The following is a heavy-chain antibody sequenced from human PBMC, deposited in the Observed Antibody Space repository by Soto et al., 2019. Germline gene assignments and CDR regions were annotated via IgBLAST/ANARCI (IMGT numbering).Heavy chain of an antibody. CDR3: AKDLVVATGHFYDNGMDV. D-gene: IGHD2-15*01. CDR1: GFTFGDYA. V-gene: IGHV3-9*01. CDR2: ISWNSASI. J-gene: IGHJ6*02. Sequence: GGSLRLSCAAFGFTFGDYAMHWVRQAPGKGLEWVSGISWNSASIAYADSVKGRFTISRDNAKKSLYLQMSSLRAEDTALYYCAKDLVVATGHFYDNGMDVWGQGATVTVS.